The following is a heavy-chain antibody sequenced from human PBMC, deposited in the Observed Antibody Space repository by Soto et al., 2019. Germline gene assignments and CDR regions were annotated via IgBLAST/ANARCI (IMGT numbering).Heavy chain of an antibody. CDR3: ARAKVVAYRYDTSGYYTTFDF. D-gene: IGHD3-22*01. Sequence: KPSETLSLTCTVSRVSVSSRSYSWGWIRLPPGKGLEWIGYIHDSGSTTYNPSLKSRVTISVDTSKNQFSLKLNSVTSADTAVYYCARAKVVAYRYDTSGYYTTFDFWSQGALVTVSS. J-gene: IGHJ4*02. CDR1: RVSVSSRSYS. V-gene: IGHV4-61*01. CDR2: IHDSGST.